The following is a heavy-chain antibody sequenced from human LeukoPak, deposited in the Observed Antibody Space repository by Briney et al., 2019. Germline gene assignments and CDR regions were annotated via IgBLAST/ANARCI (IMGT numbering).Heavy chain of an antibody. V-gene: IGHV3-21*01. CDR3: ARAGAAAGTHFDS. D-gene: IGHD6-13*01. CDR1: GFTFTSYG. CDR2: ISSSSSYI. Sequence: GGSLILSCAASGFTFTSYGMTWVRQAQGKGLEWVSSISSSSSYIYYADSVKGRFTISRDNSKNPLYLQMNSLRDEDTAVYYCARAGAAAGTHFDSWGQGTLVTVSS. J-gene: IGHJ4*02.